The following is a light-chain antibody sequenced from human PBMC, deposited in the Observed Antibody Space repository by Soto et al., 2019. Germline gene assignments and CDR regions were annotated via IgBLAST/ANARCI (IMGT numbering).Light chain of an antibody. J-gene: IGLJ1*01. CDR2: DVS. CDR1: SSDVGGYNY. Sequence: QSALTQPASVSGSPGQSITISCTGTSSDVGGYNYVSWYQQHSGKAPKLMIYDVSNRPSGVSNRFSGSKSGNTASLTISGLQAEDEADYYCSSYTSSSTLVFGTGTKLTFL. V-gene: IGLV2-14*01. CDR3: SSYTSSSTLV.